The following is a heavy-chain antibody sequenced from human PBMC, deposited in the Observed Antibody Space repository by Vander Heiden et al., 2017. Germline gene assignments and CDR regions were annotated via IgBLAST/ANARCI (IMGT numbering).Heavy chain of an antibody. V-gene: IGHV3-72*01. J-gene: IGHJ4*02. CDR1: GFPFSDSY. CDR2: TRNKDNSYST. D-gene: IGHD2-2*01. Sequence: EVQLVESGGGLVQPGGSLRLSCAVSGFPFSDSYMDWVRQAPGKGLEWVARTRNKDNSYSTEYAASVRGRFTISRDESKNSLFLQMNSLKTEDTAVYYCARGEVGVSAPVVFDYWGQGTQVTVSS. CDR3: ARGEVGVSAPVVFDY.